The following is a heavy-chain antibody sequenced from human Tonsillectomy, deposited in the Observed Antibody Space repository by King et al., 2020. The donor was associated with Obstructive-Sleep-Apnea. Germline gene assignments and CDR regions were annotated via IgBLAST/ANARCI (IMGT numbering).Heavy chain of an antibody. J-gene: IGHJ4*02. CDR2: FYYTGSA. D-gene: IGHD3-22*01. CDR1: GGSISSYY. CDR3: ARGREYYYDSSGYYPD. V-gene: IGHV4-59*01. Sequence: VQLQESGPGLVKPSETLSLTCTVSGGSISSYYWSWIRQPPGKGLEWIGYFYYTGSANYNPSLKSRVTMTVDTSKNQFSLKLSSVTAADTAVYYCARGREYYYDSSGYYPDWGQGILAT.